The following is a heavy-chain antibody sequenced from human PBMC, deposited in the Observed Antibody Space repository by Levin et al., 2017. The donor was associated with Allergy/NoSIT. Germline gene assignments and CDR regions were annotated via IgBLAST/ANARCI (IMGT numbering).Heavy chain of an antibody. D-gene: IGHD6-19*01. V-gene: IGHV4-39*01. CDR2: SDYLGNT. CDR1: GGSISRSSYF. J-gene: IGHJ4*02. Sequence: SETLSLTCTVSGGSISRSSYFWAWIRQPPGKGLEWIGSSDYLGNTYYNPSLESRGTISVDTSKNQFALKVTSVTAPDTAVYYCVRHLATRLGVAVSYYFDDWGQGTLVTVSS. CDR3: VRHLATRLGVAVSYYFDD.